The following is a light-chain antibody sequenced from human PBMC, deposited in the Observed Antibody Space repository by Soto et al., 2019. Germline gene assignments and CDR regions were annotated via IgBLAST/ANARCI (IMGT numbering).Light chain of an antibody. CDR1: QSDIGIYDF. CDR3: KSYAGSNTYV. V-gene: IGLV2-8*01. Sequence: QSVLTQPPSASGSPGQSVTISCTGSQSDIGIYDFVSWYQHHPGKAPRLIIYEVVQRPSGVPDRFSGSKSGNTASLTVSGLQAAEEADYFCKSYAGSNTYVFGTGTKLTVL. CDR2: EVV. J-gene: IGLJ1*01.